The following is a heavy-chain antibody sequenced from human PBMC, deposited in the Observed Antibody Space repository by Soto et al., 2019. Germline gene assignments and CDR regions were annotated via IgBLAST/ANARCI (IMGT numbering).Heavy chain of an antibody. Sequence: GGSLRLSCAASGFTFSSYGMHWVRQAPGKGLEWVAVIWYDGSNKYYADSVKGRFTISRDNSKNTLYLQMNSLRAEDTAVYYCARDPPDCGGDCYPDYWGQGTLVTVSS. CDR1: GFTFSSYG. D-gene: IGHD2-21*02. CDR3: ARDPPDCGGDCYPDY. CDR2: IWYDGSNK. V-gene: IGHV3-33*01. J-gene: IGHJ4*02.